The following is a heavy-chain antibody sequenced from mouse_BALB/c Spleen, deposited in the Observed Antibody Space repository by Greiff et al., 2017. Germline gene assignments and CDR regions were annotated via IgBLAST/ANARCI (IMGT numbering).Heavy chain of an antibody. V-gene: IGHV5-6*01. CDR2: ISSGGSYT. CDR3: ARRGDYAMDY. Sequence: EVHLVESGGDLVKPGGSLKLSCAASGFTFSSYGMSWVRQTPDKRLEWVATISSGGSYTYYPDSVKGRFTISRDNAKNTLYLNMSSLKSEDTAMYYCARRGDYAMDYWGQGTSVTVSS. D-gene: IGHD2-4*01. CDR1: GFTFSSYG. J-gene: IGHJ4*01.